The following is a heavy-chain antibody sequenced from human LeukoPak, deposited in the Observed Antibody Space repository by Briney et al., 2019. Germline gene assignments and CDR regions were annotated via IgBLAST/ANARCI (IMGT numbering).Heavy chain of an antibody. Sequence: SGGSLRLSCAASGFMFSSYGMNWVRQAPGKGLEWVSYISRSGSSIEYADSVKGRFTISRDDAKNSLYLQMNSLRAEDTAVYYCASEGSVPYWGQGTLVTVSS. D-gene: IGHD1-26*01. CDR3: ASEGSVPY. CDR1: GFMFSSYG. J-gene: IGHJ4*02. V-gene: IGHV3-48*03. CDR2: ISRSGSSI.